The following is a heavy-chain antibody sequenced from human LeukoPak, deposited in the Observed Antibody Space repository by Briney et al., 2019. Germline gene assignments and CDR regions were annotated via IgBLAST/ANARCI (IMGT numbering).Heavy chain of an antibody. J-gene: IGHJ4*02. D-gene: IGHD6-19*01. CDR1: GFTFDDYA. V-gene: IGHV3-9*03. Sequence: GGSLRLSCAASGFTFDDYAMHWVRQAPGKGLEWVSGISWNSGSIGYADSVKGRFTISRDNAKNSLYLQMNSLRAEDMALYYCAKDGPSTRSQWLSPYYFDYWGQGTLVTVSS. CDR3: AKDGPSTRSQWLSPYYFDY. CDR2: ISWNSGSI.